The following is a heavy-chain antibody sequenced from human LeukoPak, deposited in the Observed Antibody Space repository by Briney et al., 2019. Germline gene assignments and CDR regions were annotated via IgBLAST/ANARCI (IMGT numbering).Heavy chain of an antibody. Sequence: ASVKVSCKVSGYTLTELSMHWVRQAPGKGLEWMGGFDPEDGETFYAQKFQGRVTMTEDTSTDTAYMELSSLRSENTAVYYCATDYYYDSSGSYYTIDYWGQGTLVTVSS. D-gene: IGHD3-22*01. CDR3: ATDYYYDSSGSYYTIDY. CDR1: GYTLTELS. J-gene: IGHJ4*02. CDR2: FDPEDGET. V-gene: IGHV1-24*01.